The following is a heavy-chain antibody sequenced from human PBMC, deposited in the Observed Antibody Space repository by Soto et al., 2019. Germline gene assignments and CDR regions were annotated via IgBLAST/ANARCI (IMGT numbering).Heavy chain of an antibody. J-gene: IGHJ4*02. D-gene: IGHD6-13*01. CDR2: ISPYNGNT. V-gene: IGHV1-18*01. CDR1: GYTFTSYG. Sequence: ASVKVSCKASGYTFTSYGISWVRQAPGQGLEWMGWISPYNGNTNYAQKLQGRVTMTRDTSTSTAYMELSRLRSDDTAVYYCARSGYSSSWYLGYFDYWGQGTLVTVSS. CDR3: ARSGYSSSWYLGYFDY.